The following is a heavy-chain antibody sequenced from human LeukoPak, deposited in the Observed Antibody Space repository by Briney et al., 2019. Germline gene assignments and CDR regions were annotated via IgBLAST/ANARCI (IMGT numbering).Heavy chain of an antibody. CDR1: GGSISSGGYY. Sequence: PSETLSLTCTVSGGSISSGGYYWSWIRQHPRKGLEWIGYIYYSGSAYYNPSLKSRVTISVDTSENRFSLKLSSVTAADTAVYYCARVNYGSATKEDYWGQGTLVTVSS. CDR2: IYYSGSA. D-gene: IGHD3-10*01. V-gene: IGHV4-31*03. J-gene: IGHJ4*02. CDR3: ARVNYGSATKEDY.